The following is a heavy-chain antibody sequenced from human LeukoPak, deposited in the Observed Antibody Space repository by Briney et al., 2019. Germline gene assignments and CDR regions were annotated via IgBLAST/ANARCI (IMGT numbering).Heavy chain of an antibody. Sequence: GGSLRLSCTASGFAVSNNHMTWVQAPGQGLKWVSVISGSGTTYYADSVKGRVTISRDNSRNTVYLQMNSLRADDTAVYYCAGYGGNSFWGQGTLVTVSS. V-gene: IGHV3-66*01. CDR1: GFAVSNNH. CDR2: ISGSGTT. CDR3: AGYGGNSF. J-gene: IGHJ4*02. D-gene: IGHD4-23*01.